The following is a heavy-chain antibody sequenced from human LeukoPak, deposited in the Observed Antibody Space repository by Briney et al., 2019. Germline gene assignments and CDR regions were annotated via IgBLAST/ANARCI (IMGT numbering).Heavy chain of an antibody. CDR2: INPSGGST. D-gene: IGHD1-26*01. Sequence: ASVKASCKASEYTFTTYYIHWVRQAPGQGLEWMGIINPSGGSTNYAQKFQGRVTMTRDTSTSTVYMELSSLRSDDTAVYYCASPHLEWEYWGQGTLVTVSS. CDR1: EYTFTTYY. J-gene: IGHJ4*02. V-gene: IGHV1-46*01. CDR3: ASPHLEWEY.